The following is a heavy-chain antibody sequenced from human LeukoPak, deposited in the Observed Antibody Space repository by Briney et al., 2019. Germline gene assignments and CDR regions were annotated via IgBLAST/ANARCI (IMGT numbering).Heavy chain of an antibody. J-gene: IGHJ6*02. D-gene: IGHD3-10*01. CDR1: GGSISSYY. CDR2: IYYSGST. V-gene: IGHV4-59*01. Sequence: SATLSLTCTVSGGSISSYYWSWIRQPPGKGLEWIGYIYYSGSTNYNPSLKRRVTISVDTSKYQFSLKLSSVTAADTAVYYCARGLIDYYGSGSYRLYGMDVWGQGTTVTVSS. CDR3: ARGLIDYYGSGSYRLYGMDV.